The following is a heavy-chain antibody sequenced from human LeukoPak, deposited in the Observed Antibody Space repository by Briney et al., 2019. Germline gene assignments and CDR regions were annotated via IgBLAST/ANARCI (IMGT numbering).Heavy chain of an antibody. Sequence: PSETLSLTCTVSGGSISSGSYYWSWIRQPAGKGLEWIGRIYTSGSTNYNPSLKSRVTISVDTSKNQFSLKLSSVTAADTAVYYCARSLGGVPPRRYWGQGTLVTVSS. D-gene: IGHD1-1*01. V-gene: IGHV4-61*02. CDR2: IYTSGST. CDR1: GGSISSGSYY. CDR3: ARSLGGVPPRRY. J-gene: IGHJ4*02.